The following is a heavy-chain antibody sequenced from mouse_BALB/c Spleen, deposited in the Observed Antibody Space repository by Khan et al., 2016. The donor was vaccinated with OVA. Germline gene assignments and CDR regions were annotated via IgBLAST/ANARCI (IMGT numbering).Heavy chain of an antibody. D-gene: IGHD2-2*01. V-gene: IGHV1-69*02. CDR1: GYTFTSYW. Sequence: QVQLQQPGAELVKPGASVKLSCKASGYTFTSYWMHWVKQRPGQGLEWIGEIDPSDSYTNYNQQFKGKATLTVDKSSSTAYMQLSSLTSEDSAVYYCARGGYFAYWGQGTLVTVSA. CDR2: IDPSDSYT. CDR3: ARGGYFAY. J-gene: IGHJ3*01.